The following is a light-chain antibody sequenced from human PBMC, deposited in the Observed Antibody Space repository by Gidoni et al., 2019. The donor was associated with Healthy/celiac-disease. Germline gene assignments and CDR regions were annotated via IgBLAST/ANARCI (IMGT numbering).Light chain of an antibody. CDR2: AAS. Sequence: DIQMTQSPSSLSASVVDRVTITCRASQSISSYLNWYQQKPGKAPKLLIYAASSLQSGVPSRFGGSGSGTEFTLTISSLQPEDFATYYCQQSYSTPRTFGQGTKVEIK. J-gene: IGKJ1*01. CDR1: QSISSY. CDR3: QQSYSTPRT. V-gene: IGKV1-39*01.